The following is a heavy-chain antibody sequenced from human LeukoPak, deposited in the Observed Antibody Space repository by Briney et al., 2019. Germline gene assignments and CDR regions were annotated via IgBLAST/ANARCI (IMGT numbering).Heavy chain of an antibody. V-gene: IGHV2-5*01. CDR1: DFSLTASGVG. Sequence: SGPTLVEPAQTLTLTCTFSDFSLTASGVGVGWIRQPPGKALEWLALIYWNDDKYYSPSLKTRLTITRDTSKNLVVLTMTNMDPVDTATYYCVRREVTPSFFVYWGQGNLVTVS. J-gene: IGHJ4*02. D-gene: IGHD2-21*02. CDR3: VRREVTPSFFVY. CDR2: IYWNDDK.